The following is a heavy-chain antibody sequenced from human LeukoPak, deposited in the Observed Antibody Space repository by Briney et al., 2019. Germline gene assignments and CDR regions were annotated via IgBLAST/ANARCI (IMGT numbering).Heavy chain of an antibody. J-gene: IGHJ4*02. D-gene: IGHD4-17*01. CDR1: GFTFSSYA. CDR2: INNSGTDT. CDR3: AAAVNTGRAEHY. Sequence: GGSLRLSCAASGFTFSSYAMTWVRRAPGKRLEWVSSINNSGTDTYYEDSVKGRFTISRDNSKNTLFLHINSLSAEDTAVYYCAAAVNTGRAEHYWGQGTLVTVSS. V-gene: IGHV3-23*01.